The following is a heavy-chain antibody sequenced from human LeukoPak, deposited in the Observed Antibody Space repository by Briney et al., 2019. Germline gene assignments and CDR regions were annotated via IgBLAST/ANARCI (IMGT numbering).Heavy chain of an antibody. V-gene: IGHV4-59*01. CDR2: IYYNGRT. CDR3: ARGEGTPTAAGTIDS. CDR1: GGSIGNYY. J-gene: IGHJ4*02. D-gene: IGHD6-13*01. Sequence: SETLSLTCTVSGGSIGNYYWIWIRQPPGKGLEWIGYIYYNGRTAFNPSLKSRVTISVDTSKNQFSLKMTSVTAADTAVYYCARGEGTPTAAGTIDSWGQGTLVTVSS.